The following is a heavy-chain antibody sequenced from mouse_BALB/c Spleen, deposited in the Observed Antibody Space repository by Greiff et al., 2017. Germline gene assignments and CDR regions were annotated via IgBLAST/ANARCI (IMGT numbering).Heavy chain of an antibody. CDR3: ARDSYYGSSPYYAMDY. V-gene: IGHV1-87*01. CDR1: GYTFTSYW. D-gene: IGHD1-1*01. J-gene: IGHJ4*01. Sequence: VQLQQSGAELARPGASVKLSCKASGYTFTSYWMQWVKQRPGQGLEWIGAIYPGDGDTRYTQKFKGKATLTADKSSSTAYMQLSSLASEDSAVYYCARDSYYGSSPYYAMDYWGQGTSVTVSS. CDR2: IYPGDGDT.